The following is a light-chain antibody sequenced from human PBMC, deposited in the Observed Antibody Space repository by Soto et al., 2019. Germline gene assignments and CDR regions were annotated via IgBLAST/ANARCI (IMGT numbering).Light chain of an antibody. Sequence: QSALTQPPSASGSPGQSVTISCTGTSSDVGAYNYVSWYQQRPGKAPTVMIYEVNKRPSGVPDRFSGSKSGNTASLTVSGLQAEDEADYYCSSYAGSNSFVFGSGTKLTVL. V-gene: IGLV2-8*01. CDR3: SSYAGSNSFV. CDR1: SSDVGAYNY. J-gene: IGLJ1*01. CDR2: EVN.